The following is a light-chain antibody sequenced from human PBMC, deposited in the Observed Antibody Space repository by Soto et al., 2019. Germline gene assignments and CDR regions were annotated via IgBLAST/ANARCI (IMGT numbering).Light chain of an antibody. J-gene: IGKJ1*01. V-gene: IGKV3-20*01. Sequence: EIVLTQSPGTLSLSPGERATLSCRASQSVSSTYLAWYQQRPGQAPRLLIYGASSRATGIPDRFSGSGSGTGFTLTISRLEPEGFAVYYCQQYDSSPWTFGQGTKVEIK. CDR1: QSVSSTY. CDR2: GAS. CDR3: QQYDSSPWT.